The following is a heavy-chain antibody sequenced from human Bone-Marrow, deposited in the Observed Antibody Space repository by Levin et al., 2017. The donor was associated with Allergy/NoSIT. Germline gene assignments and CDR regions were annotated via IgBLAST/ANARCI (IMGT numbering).Heavy chain of an antibody. V-gene: IGHV3-74*01. CDR1: GFTFSSYW. D-gene: IGHD3-10*01. Sequence: PAGGSLRLSCTASGFTFSSYWMYWVRQGPGNRLAWISRINSDGSSTEYADSVKGRFTISRDNAKNTLYLQMTSLSAEDTAVYYCARDYYRGYNWFDSWGQGTLVTVSS. J-gene: IGHJ5*01. CDR3: ARDYYRGYNWFDS. CDR2: INSDGSST.